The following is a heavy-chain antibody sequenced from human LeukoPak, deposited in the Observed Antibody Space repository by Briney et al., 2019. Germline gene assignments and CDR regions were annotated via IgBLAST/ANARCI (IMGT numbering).Heavy chain of an antibody. J-gene: IGHJ4*02. CDR3: TTIKRGDIFGYFDF. Sequence: SETLSLTCTVSGGSMTTHHWNWIRQTPGKGREGIGYVFDSGRTKVNPSLTSQFTLSTDTSKNQLSLRLSSVTDADAAVYYCTTIKRGDIFGYFDFWGQGILVNVSS. CDR1: GGSMTTHH. V-gene: IGHV4-59*11. CDR2: VFDSGRT. D-gene: IGHD5-18*01.